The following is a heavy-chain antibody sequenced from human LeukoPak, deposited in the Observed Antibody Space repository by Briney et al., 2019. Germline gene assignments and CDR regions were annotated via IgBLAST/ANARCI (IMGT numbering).Heavy chain of an antibody. V-gene: IGHV3-15*01. J-gene: IGHJ4*02. CDR1: GFTFINAW. D-gene: IGHD4-11*01. CDR3: TTSQFHVKYYFDY. CDR2: IKSKTDGGTT. Sequence: GGSLRLSCAASGFTFINAWMTWVRQAPGKGLEWVGRIKSKTDGGTTDYAAPVKGRFTISRDDSKNTLYLEMNSLKTEDTAVYYCTTSQFHVKYYFDYWGQGTLVTVSS.